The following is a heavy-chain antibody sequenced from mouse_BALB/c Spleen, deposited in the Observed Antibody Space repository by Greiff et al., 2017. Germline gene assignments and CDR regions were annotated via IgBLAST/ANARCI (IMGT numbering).Heavy chain of an antibody. CDR2: ISYDGSN. CDR1: GYSITSGYY. CDR3: ARVYGNHGGFAY. D-gene: IGHD2-1*01. V-gene: IGHV3-6*02. Sequence: EVKLQESGPGLVKPSQSLSLTCSVTGYSITSGYYWNWIRQFPGNKLEWMGYISYDGSNNYNPSLKNRISITRDTSKNQFFLKLNSVTTEDTATYYCARVYGNHGGFAYWGQGTLVTVSA. J-gene: IGHJ3*01.